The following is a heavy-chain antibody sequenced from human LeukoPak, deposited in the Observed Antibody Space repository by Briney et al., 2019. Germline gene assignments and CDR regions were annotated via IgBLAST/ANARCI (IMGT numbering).Heavy chain of an antibody. CDR2: ISSSSSTI. Sequence: GGSLRLSCAASGLTFSSYGMTWVRQAPGKGLEWVSYISSSSSTIYYADSVKGRFTISRDNAKNSLYLQLNSLRAEDTALYYCVKDRVWFGELLNPLFDNWGQGTRVTVSS. J-gene: IGHJ4*02. CDR1: GLTFSSYG. CDR3: VKDRVWFGELLNPLFDN. V-gene: IGHV3-48*01. D-gene: IGHD3-10*01.